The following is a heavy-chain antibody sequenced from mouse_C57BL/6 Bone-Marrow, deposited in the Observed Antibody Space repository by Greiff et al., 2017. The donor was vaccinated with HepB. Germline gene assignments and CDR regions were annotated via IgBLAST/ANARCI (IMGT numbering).Heavy chain of an antibody. V-gene: IGHV1-82*01. CDR3: AREVGDYDEVDFDY. Sequence: QVQLKQSGPELVKPGASVKISCKASGYAFSSSWMNWVKQRPGKGLEWIGRIYPGDGDTNYNGKFKGKATLTADKSSSTAYMQLSSLTSEDSAVYFCAREVGDYDEVDFDYWGQGTTLTVSS. J-gene: IGHJ2*01. D-gene: IGHD2-4*01. CDR2: IYPGDGDT. CDR1: GYAFSSSW.